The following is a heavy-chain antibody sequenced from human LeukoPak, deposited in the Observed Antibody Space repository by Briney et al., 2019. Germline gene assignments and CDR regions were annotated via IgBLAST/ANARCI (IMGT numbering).Heavy chain of an antibody. J-gene: IGHJ5*02. CDR2: IKHDGREE. Sequence: GGSLRLSCEGSGFPFATYWMAWVRQAPGKGLEWVASIKHDGREEHYVDSIKGRFTISRDNGKNSVYLQMKNLRVEDMAMYYCSREFHPWGQGTLVIVSS. CDR3: SREFHP. CDR1: GFPFATYW. V-gene: IGHV3-7*01.